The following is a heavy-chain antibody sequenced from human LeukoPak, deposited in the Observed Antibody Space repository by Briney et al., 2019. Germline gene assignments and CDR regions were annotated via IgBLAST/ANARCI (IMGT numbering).Heavy chain of an antibody. CDR3: ARVPAAILVYCDY. D-gene: IGHD2-2*01. Sequence: GASVKVSCKASGYSFTGYYMHWVRQAPGQGLEWMGWINPNSGGTNYAQKFQGRVTMTRDTSISTAYMELSRLTSDDTAVYYCARVPAAILVYCDYWGQGTLVTVSS. J-gene: IGHJ4*02. CDR1: GYSFTGYY. V-gene: IGHV1-2*02. CDR2: INPNSGGT.